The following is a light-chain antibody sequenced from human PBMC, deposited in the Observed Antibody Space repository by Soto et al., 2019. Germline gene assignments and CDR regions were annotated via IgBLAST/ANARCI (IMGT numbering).Light chain of an antibody. CDR3: QQYNNWLPA. CDR1: QSVSSN. V-gene: IGKV3-15*01. CDR2: GAS. J-gene: IGKJ1*01. Sequence: EIVITQSPATLSVSPGERATLSCRASQSVSSNLAWYRQKPGQAPRLLIYGASTRATGIPARFSGSGSGTEFTLTISSLQSEDFAVYYCQQYNNWLPAFGQGTKVDIK.